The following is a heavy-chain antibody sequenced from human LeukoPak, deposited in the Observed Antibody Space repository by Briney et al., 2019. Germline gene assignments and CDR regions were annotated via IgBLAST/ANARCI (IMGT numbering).Heavy chain of an antibody. J-gene: IGHJ6*03. CDR3: ASRGGYCGGDCYQYYYYYYMDV. Sequence: ASVKVSCKASGGTFSSYAISWVRQAPGQGLEWMGGIIPIFGTANYAQKFQGRVTITADKSTSTAYMELSSLRSEDTAVYYCASRGGYCGGDCYQYYYYYYMDVWGKGTTVTVSS. V-gene: IGHV1-69*06. D-gene: IGHD2-21*02. CDR2: IIPIFGTA. CDR1: GGTFSSYA.